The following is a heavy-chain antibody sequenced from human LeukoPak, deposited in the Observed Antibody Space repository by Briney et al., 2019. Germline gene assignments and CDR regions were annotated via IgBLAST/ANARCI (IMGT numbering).Heavy chain of an antibody. J-gene: IGHJ4*02. Sequence: ASVKVSCKASGYTFTGYYMHWVRQAPGQGLEWMGWINPNSGGTNYAQKFQGRVTMTRDTSISTAYMELSRLRSDDTAVYYCARVGYSGSYHPFDYWGQGTLVTVSS. CDR1: GYTFTGYY. D-gene: IGHD1-26*01. CDR2: INPNSGGT. CDR3: ARVGYSGSYHPFDY. V-gene: IGHV1-2*02.